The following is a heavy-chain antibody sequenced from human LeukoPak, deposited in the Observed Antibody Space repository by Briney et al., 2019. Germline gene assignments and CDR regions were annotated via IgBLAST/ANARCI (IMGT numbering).Heavy chain of an antibody. J-gene: IGHJ4*02. CDR1: GGSISSGGYY. CDR2: IYYSGSA. CDR3: ARGRRTEDCTSSSCYALDY. Sequence: KPSEALCLTCTVSGGSISSGGYYWSWIRQHPGKGLEWIGYIYYSGSAYYNPSLKSRVTISVDTSKSQFSLKLSSVTVADTAVYYCARGRRTEDCTSSSCYALDYWGQGTLVTVSS. V-gene: IGHV4-31*03. D-gene: IGHD2-2*01.